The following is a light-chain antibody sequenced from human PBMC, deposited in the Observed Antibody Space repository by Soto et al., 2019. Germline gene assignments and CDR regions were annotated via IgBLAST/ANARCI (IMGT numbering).Light chain of an antibody. Sequence: DIVMTQSPDSLAVSLGERATINCKSSQSVLSSSNNQNYLAWYQQKPGQPPKLLIYWASTRESGVPDRFSGSGSGTDFTLTISSLQAEDVAVYYCKHYSTTLLTFGGGTQVEIK. V-gene: IGKV4-1*01. CDR1: QSVLSSSNNQNY. CDR2: WAS. J-gene: IGKJ4*01. CDR3: KHYSTTLLT.